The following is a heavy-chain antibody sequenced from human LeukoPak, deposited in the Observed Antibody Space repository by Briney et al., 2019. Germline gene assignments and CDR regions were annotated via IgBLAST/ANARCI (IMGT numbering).Heavy chain of an antibody. CDR3: ARDKEMATMSPYYYYYYGMDV. D-gene: IGHD5-24*01. CDR2: IIPIFGTA. Sequence: SVKVSCKASGDTFSSYAISWVRQAPGQGLEWMGGIIPIFGTANYAQKFQGRVTITADESTSTAYMELSSLRSEDTAVYYCARDKEMATMSPYYYYYYGMDVWGQGTTVTVSS. V-gene: IGHV1-69*01. CDR1: GDTFSSYA. J-gene: IGHJ6*02.